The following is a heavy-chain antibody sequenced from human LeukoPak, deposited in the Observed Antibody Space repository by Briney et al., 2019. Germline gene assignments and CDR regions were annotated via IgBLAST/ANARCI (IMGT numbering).Heavy chain of an antibody. Sequence: GGSLRLSCAASGFTFSAYSMNWVRQAPGKGLEWVSSISSSSNYIYYADSVEGRFTISRDNAKNSLYLQLNSLRAEDTAVYYCARDRCSGGSCYGYYYYGMDVWGQGTTVTVSS. CDR1: GFTFSAYS. D-gene: IGHD2-15*01. CDR3: ARDRCSGGSCYGYYYYGMDV. J-gene: IGHJ6*02. V-gene: IGHV3-21*01. CDR2: ISSSSNYI.